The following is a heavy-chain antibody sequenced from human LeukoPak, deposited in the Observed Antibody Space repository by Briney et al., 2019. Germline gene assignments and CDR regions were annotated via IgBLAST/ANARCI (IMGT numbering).Heavy chain of an antibody. V-gene: IGHV4-39*07. CDR2: IYYSGST. J-gene: IGHJ3*02. Sequence: SETLSLTCTVSGGSISSSSYYWGWIRQPPGKGLEWIGSIYYSGSTYYNPSLKSRVTISVDTSKNQFSLKLSSVTAADTAVYYCARKAILLAAFDIWGQGTMVTVSS. D-gene: IGHD2/OR15-2a*01. CDR1: GGSISSSSYY. CDR3: ARKAILLAAFDI.